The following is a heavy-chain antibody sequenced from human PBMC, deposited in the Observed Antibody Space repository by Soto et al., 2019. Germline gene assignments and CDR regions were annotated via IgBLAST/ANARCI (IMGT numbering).Heavy chain of an antibody. V-gene: IGHV3-30-3*01. CDR3: SHGYYKYFDS. CDR2: ISYDGSNK. J-gene: IGHJ4*02. CDR1: VFTFSSYA. Sequence: PGGSLRLSCAASVFTFSSYAMHWVRQAPGKGLEWVAVISYDGSNKYYADSVKGRFTISRDNSKNTLYLQMNSLKTEDTAMYYCSHGYYKYFDSWGQGTLVTVSS. D-gene: IGHD5-18*01.